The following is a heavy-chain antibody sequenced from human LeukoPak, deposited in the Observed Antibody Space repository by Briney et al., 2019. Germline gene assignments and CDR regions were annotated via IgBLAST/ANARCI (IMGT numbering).Heavy chain of an antibody. CDR2: ITGSGDNA. V-gene: IGHV3-23*01. Sequence: GGSLRLSCAASGFTFSNYGMSWVRQAPGKGLEWVSSITGSGDNAFYADSVKGRFTTSRDNSMNTLYLQLHSLRAEDTALYYCASRNFFDPRGSYTLYYFDYWGQGTLVTVSS. D-gene: IGHD3-3*01. CDR1: GFTFSNYG. CDR3: ASRNFFDPRGSYTLYYFDY. J-gene: IGHJ4*02.